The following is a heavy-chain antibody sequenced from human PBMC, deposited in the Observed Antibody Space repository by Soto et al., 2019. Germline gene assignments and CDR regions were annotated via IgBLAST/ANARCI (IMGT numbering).Heavy chain of an antibody. D-gene: IGHD1-1*01. Sequence: QVQVQESGPGLVKPSETLSLTCTVSGGSISSYYWSWIRQPPGKGLEWIGYIYYSGSTNYNPSLKSRVTISVDTSKNQFSLKLSSVTAADTAVYYCARDRPPTGTTYYGMDVWGQGTTVTVSS. CDR2: IYYSGST. V-gene: IGHV4-59*01. CDR1: GGSISSYY. J-gene: IGHJ6*02. CDR3: ARDRPPTGTTYYGMDV.